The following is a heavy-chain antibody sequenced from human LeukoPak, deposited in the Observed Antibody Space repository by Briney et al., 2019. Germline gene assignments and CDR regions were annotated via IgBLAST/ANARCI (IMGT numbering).Heavy chain of an antibody. CDR1: GFTFSSYW. Sequence: GGSLRLSCTASGFTFSSYWMSWVRQAPGKGLEWVANMQQDGSEKYYVDSVKGRFTISRDNAKNSLYLQMNSLRAEDTAVFYCARDGTYTDYDPDFDIWGQGTLVTVSS. CDR3: ARDGTYTDYDPDFDI. J-gene: IGHJ4*02. D-gene: IGHD5-12*01. V-gene: IGHV3-7*04. CDR2: MQQDGSEK.